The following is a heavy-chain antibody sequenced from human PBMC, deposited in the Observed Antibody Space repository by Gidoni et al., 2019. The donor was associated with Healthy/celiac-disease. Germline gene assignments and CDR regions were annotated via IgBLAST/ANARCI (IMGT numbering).Heavy chain of an antibody. CDR3: AREGWRDGMDV. CDR1: GFTFSSYS. V-gene: IGHV3-21*01. Sequence: EAQLVESGGGLVKPGGSMRLSCAASGFTFSSYSMNWVRQAPGKGLEWVSSISSSSSYIYYADSVKGRFTISRDNAKNSLYLQMNSLRAEDTAVYYCAREGWRDGMDVWGQGTTVTVSS. D-gene: IGHD6-19*01. J-gene: IGHJ6*02. CDR2: ISSSSSYI.